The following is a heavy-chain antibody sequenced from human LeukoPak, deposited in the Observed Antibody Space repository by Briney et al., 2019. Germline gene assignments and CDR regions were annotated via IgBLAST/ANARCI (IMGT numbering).Heavy chain of an antibody. CDR1: GFTFNSYA. J-gene: IGHJ5*02. Sequence: SGGSLRLSCAASGFTFNSYAMNWVRQAPGKGLEWVSGISSTGSSTYYADSVKGRFSISRDNSKNTLFLQMNSLRAEDTAVYYCARTSGYSSGSYPSWGQGTLATVSS. V-gene: IGHV3-23*01. CDR2: ISSTGSST. D-gene: IGHD6-19*01. CDR3: ARTSGYSSGSYPS.